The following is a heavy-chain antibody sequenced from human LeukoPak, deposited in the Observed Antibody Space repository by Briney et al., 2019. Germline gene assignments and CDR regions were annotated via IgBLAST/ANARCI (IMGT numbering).Heavy chain of an antibody. Sequence: SETLSLTCTVSGGSISSSSYYWGWIRQPPGKGLEWIGSIYYSGSTYYNPSLKSRVTISVDTSKNQFSLKLSSVTAADTAVYYCARDRTGTWELLDQYYFDYWGQGTLVTVSS. CDR1: GGSISSSSYY. CDR3: ARDRTGTWELLDQYYFDY. V-gene: IGHV4-39*07. CDR2: IYYSGST. D-gene: IGHD1-26*01. J-gene: IGHJ4*02.